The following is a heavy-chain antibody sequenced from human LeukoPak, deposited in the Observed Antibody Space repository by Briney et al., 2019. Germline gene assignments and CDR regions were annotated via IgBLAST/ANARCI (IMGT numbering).Heavy chain of an antibody. CDR1: VYTFTRYG. CDR3: ARVGAVSALFDY. Sequence: ASVTVSCMGSVYTFTRYGLSWVGQAPARGGEGMGWISAYNGNPNFPQKLQGRVTMTTDTSTSTAYMELRSLRFDDTAVYYCARVGAVSALFDYCGQGTLVSVSS. CDR2: ISAYNGNP. V-gene: IGHV1-18*01. D-gene: IGHD6-13*01. J-gene: IGHJ4*02.